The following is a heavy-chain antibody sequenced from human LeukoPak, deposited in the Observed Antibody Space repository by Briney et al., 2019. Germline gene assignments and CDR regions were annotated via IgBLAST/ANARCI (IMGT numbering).Heavy chain of an antibody. CDR1: GFTFSAYH. V-gene: IGHV3-48*02. J-gene: IGHJ6*02. D-gene: IGHD1-7*01. CDR2: ISTTGTTI. Sequence: PGGSLRLSCAASGFTFSAYHINWVRQAPGKGLEWISYISTTGTTIHYADSVKGRFAISRDNAKSSLYLQMNSLRDEDTAVYYCARDNWNYGSSMDVWGQGTTVTVSS. CDR3: ARDNWNYGSSMDV.